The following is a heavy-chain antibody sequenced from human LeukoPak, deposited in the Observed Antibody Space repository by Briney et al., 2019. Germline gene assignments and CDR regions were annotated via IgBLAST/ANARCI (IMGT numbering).Heavy chain of an antibody. J-gene: IGHJ4*02. CDR2: IWYDGSNK. CDR1: GFTFSSYG. CDR3: ARDTVVGAGIFDY. Sequence: GALRLSCAASGFTFSSYGMHWVRQAPGKGLEWVAVIWYDGSNKYYADSVKGRFTISRDNYKNTLYLHMNSLRAEDTAVYYCARDTVVGAGIFDYWGQGTLVTVSS. D-gene: IGHD1-26*01. V-gene: IGHV3-33*01.